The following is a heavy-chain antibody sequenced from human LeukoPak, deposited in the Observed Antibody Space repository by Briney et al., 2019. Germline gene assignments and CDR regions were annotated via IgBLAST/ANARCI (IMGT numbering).Heavy chain of an antibody. Sequence: PGGSLRLSCAASGFTIISYAMSWVRQAPGKGLEWVSAVSGTADNTYYAESVRGRFTISRDNSKNTLYLQMNSLRAEDAAVYFCAKATYYYDSYGYNGAFDYWGQGTLVTLSS. CDR3: AKATYYYDSYGYNGAFDY. CDR2: VSGTADNT. CDR1: GFTIISYA. D-gene: IGHD3-22*01. V-gene: IGHV3-23*01. J-gene: IGHJ4*02.